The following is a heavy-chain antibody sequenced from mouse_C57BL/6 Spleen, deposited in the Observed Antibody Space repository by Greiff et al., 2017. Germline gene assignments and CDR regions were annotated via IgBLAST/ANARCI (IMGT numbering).Heavy chain of an antibody. J-gene: IGHJ4*01. CDR2: INPNYGTT. CDR3: ARVRIAYDYDGGVRDY. Sequence: VHVKQSGPELVKPGASVKISCKASGYSFTDYNMNWVKQSNGKSLEWIGVINPNYGTTSYNQKFKGKATLTVDQSSSTAYMQLNSLTSEDSAVYYWARVRIAYDYDGGVRDYWCQGTSVTVSS. D-gene: IGHD2-4*01. CDR1: GYSFTDYN. V-gene: IGHV1-39*01.